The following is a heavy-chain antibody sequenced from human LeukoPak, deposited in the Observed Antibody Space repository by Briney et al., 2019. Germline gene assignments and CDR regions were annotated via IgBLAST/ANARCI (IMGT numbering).Heavy chain of an antibody. D-gene: IGHD1-1*01. J-gene: IGHJ3*02. CDR3: ASSADNHDAFDI. CDR2: IIAILGIA. Sequence: PSVKVSCKASGGTFSSYAISWVRQAPGQGLEWRGRIIAILGIANYAQTLQGRVTITADQSTSTAYMELSSLRSEEPAVYYCASSADNHDAFDILGQGTMVTGSS. V-gene: IGHV1-69*04. CDR1: GGTFSSYA.